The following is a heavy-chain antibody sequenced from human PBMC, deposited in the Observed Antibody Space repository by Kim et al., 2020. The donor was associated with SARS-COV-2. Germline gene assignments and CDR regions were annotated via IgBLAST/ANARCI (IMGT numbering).Heavy chain of an antibody. D-gene: IGHD6-13*01. V-gene: IGHV4-39*01. CDR2: IYYSGST. CDR1: GGSISSSSYY. J-gene: IGHJ4*02. Sequence: SETLSLTCTVSGGSISSSSYYWGWIRQPPGKGLEWIGSIYYSGSTYYNPSLKSRVTISVDTSKNQFSLKLSSVTAADTAVYYCARHTAPTLYSSSRWYYFDYWGQGTLVTVSS. CDR3: ARHTAPTLYSSSRWYYFDY.